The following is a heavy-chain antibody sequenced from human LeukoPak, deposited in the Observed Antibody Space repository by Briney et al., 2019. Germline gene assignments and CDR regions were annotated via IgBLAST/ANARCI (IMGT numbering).Heavy chain of an antibody. D-gene: IGHD2-15*01. V-gene: IGHV1-8*01. J-gene: IGHJ5*02. CDR3: ARGLPVAATKRRRWFDP. CDR1: GYTFTSYD. CDR2: MNPNSGNT. Sequence: APVKVSCKASGYTFTSYDINWVRQATGQGLEWMGWMNPNSGNTGYAQKFQGRVTMTRNTSISTAYMELSSLRSEDTAVYYCARGLPVAATKRRRWFDPWGQGTLVTVSS.